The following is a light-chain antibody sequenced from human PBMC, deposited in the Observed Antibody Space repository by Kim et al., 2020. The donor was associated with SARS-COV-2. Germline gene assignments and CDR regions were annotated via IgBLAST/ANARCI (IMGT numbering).Light chain of an antibody. V-gene: IGLV3-9*01. CDR1: NIGSKN. Sequence: SYELTQPLSVSVALGQTARITCGGNNIGSKNVHWYQQKPGQAPVLVIYRDSNRPSGIPERFSGSNSGNTATLTIRRAQAGDEADYYCQVWDSSVVFGGGT. J-gene: IGLJ2*01. CDR2: RDS. CDR3: QVWDSSVV.